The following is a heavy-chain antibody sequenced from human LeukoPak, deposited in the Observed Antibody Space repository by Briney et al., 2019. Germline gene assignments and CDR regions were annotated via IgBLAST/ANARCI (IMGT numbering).Heavy chain of an antibody. CDR2: IKQDGSEK. Sequence: GRSLRLSCAASGFTFSSYWMTWVRQAPGKGLEWVAKIKQDGSEKYYVDSVKGRFTISRDNAKNSLYLQMNSLGAEDTAVYYCARRGTSSSWAHFDYWGQGTLVTVSS. D-gene: IGHD6-13*01. CDR1: GFTFSSYW. J-gene: IGHJ4*02. V-gene: IGHV3-7*05. CDR3: ARRGTSSSWAHFDY.